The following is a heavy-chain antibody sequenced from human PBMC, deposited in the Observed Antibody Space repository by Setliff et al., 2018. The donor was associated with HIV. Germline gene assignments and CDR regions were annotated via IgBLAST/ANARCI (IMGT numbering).Heavy chain of an antibody. CDR1: GGSISSGGYY. CDR2: IYYSGST. D-gene: IGHD3-22*01. Sequence: ALSLTCTVSGGSISSGGYYWSWIRQHPGQGLEWIGYIYYSGSTYYNPSLKSRVTISVDTSKNQFSLKLSSVTAADTAVYYCAREATMINAFDIWGQGTMVTVSS. J-gene: IGHJ3*02. V-gene: IGHV4-31*03. CDR3: AREATMINAFDI.